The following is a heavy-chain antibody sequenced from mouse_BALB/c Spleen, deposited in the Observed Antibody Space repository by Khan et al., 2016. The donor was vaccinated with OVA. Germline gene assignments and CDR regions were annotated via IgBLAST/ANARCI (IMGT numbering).Heavy chain of an antibody. V-gene: IGHV3-2*02. CDR3: ARGWYRYPFAY. D-gene: IGHD2-14*01. Sequence: VQLKESGPGLVKPSQSLSLTCTVTGYSITSDYAWNWIRQFPGNKLEWMGYISYSGSTSYNPSLKSRISITRDTSKNQFFLQLNSVTTEDTATYCCARGWYRYPFAYWGQGTLVTVSA. J-gene: IGHJ3*01. CDR1: GYSITSDYA. CDR2: ISYSGST.